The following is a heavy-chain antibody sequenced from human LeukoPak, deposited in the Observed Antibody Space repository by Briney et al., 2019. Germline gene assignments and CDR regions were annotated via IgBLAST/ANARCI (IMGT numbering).Heavy chain of an antibody. Sequence: SETLSLTCTVSGGSISSSSYYWGWIRQPPGKGLEWIGSIYYSGSTYYNPSLKSRVTISVDTSKNQFSLKLSSVTAADTAVYYCARRGTGERNWFEPWGQGTLVTVSS. J-gene: IGHJ5*02. CDR3: ARRGTGERNWFEP. V-gene: IGHV4-39*01. CDR1: GGSISSSSYY. D-gene: IGHD7-27*01. CDR2: IYYSGST.